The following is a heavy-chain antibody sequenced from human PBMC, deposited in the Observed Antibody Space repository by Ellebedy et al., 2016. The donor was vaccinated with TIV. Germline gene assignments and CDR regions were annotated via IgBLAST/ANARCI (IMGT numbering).Heavy chain of an antibody. CDR2: MNPNSGNT. V-gene: IGHV1-8*03. J-gene: IGHJ3*02. D-gene: IGHD1-14*01. Sequence: ASVKVSCKASGGTFSSYAISWVRQATGQGLEWMGWMNPNSGNTGYAQKFQGRVTITRNTSISTAYMELSSLRSEDTAVYYCAINHPGIDIWGQGTMVTVSS. CDR1: GGTFSSYA. CDR3: AINHPGIDI.